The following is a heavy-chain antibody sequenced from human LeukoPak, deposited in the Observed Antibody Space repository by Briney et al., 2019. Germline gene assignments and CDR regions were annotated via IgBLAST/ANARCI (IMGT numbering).Heavy chain of an antibody. CDR3: ARGSSSNDF. D-gene: IGHD6-13*01. CDR1: GGSISSYY. CDR2: IYYSGST. Sequence: NPSETLSLTCAVSGGSISSYYWSWIRQPPGKGLEWIGYIYYSGSTNYNPSLKSRVTISVDTSKNQFSLKLSSVTAADTVVYYCARGSSSNDFWGQGTLVTVSS. V-gene: IGHV4-59*01. J-gene: IGHJ4*02.